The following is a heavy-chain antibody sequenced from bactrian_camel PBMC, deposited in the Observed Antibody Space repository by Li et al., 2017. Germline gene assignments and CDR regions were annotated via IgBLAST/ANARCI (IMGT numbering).Heavy chain of an antibody. CDR2: ITSLPSLFRAV. CDR3: AAGWSYGVGTLLRRHYDY. CDR1: GITFSRHD. Sequence: DVQLVESGGGLVQPGESLRLSCVASGITFSRHDMSWVRQAPGKEVEWVAGITSLPSLFRAVSYADSVKGRFTISQDNAKKTTFLQMDQLKTEDTAIYYCAAGWSYGVGTLLRRHYDYWGQGTQVTVS. J-gene: IGHJ4*01. V-gene: IGHV3S40*01. D-gene: IGHD5*01.